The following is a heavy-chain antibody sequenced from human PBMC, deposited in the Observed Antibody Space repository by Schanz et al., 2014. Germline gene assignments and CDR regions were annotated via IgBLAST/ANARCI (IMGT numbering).Heavy chain of an antibody. J-gene: IGHJ4*02. V-gene: IGHV3-11*05. Sequence: QVQLVESGGGLVKPGGPLRLSCAASGFTFSDYYMSWIRQAPGKGLEWVSYVSSSSSYTHYADSVKGRFTISRDNAKNSLYLQMNSLRAEDTAVYYCARPPHDSSGYYPFDYWGQGTLVTVSS. CDR3: ARPPHDSSGYYPFDY. D-gene: IGHD3-22*01. CDR1: GFTFSDYY. CDR2: VSSSSSYT.